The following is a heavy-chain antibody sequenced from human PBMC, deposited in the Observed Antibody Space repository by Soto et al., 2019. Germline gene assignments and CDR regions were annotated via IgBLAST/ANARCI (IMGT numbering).Heavy chain of an antibody. Sequence: EASVKVSCKASGFTFTSSAVQWVRQARGQRLEWIGWIVVGSGNTNYAQKFQERVTITRDMSTSTAYMELSSLRSEDTAVYYCAAVGSSSWLPPDYWGQGTLVTVSS. V-gene: IGHV1-58*01. CDR2: IVVGSGNT. CDR1: GFTFTSSA. CDR3: AAVGSSSWLPPDY. D-gene: IGHD6-13*01. J-gene: IGHJ4*02.